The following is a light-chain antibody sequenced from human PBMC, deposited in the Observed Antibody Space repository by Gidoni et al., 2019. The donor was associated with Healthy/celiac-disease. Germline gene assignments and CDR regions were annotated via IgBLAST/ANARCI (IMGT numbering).Light chain of an antibody. V-gene: IGKV1-39*01. CDR3: QQSYSTPCS. J-gene: IGKJ2*04. CDR1: QSISSY. CDR2: AAS. Sequence: DIQMTHSPSSLSASVGDRVTITCRASQSISSYLNWYQQKPGKAPKLLIYAASSLQSGAPSRFSGSGSGTDFTLTISSLQPEDFATYYCQQSYSTPCSFGQGTKLEIK.